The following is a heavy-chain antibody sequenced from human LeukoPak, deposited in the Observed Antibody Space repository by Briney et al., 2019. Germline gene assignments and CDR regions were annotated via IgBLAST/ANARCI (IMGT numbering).Heavy chain of an antibody. CDR3: AKGRGTTVTSAANY. Sequence: GGSLRLSCAASGFTFSSYAMSWVRQAPGKGLEWVSTISGTNDNTYYADSVKDRFTISRDNSKNTLSLQMNSLRAEDTAVYYCAKGRGTTVTSAANYWGQGTLVTVSS. J-gene: IGHJ4*02. D-gene: IGHD4-17*01. CDR1: GFTFSSYA. CDR2: ISGTNDNT. V-gene: IGHV3-23*01.